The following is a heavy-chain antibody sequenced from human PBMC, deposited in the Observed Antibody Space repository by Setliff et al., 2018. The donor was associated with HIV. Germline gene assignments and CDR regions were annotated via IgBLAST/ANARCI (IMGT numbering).Heavy chain of an antibody. V-gene: IGHV3-66*01. J-gene: IGHJ3*02. Sequence: GGSLRLSCVASGLSVGDNYVAWVRLAPGRGLEWVSVIYPGGASFYSDSVKGRFIISRDISANRVYLQMNSLRDDDTAMYYCAREGQATDSFDMWGQGTMVTVSS. CDR3: AREGQATDSFDM. CDR2: IYPGGAS. D-gene: IGHD5-12*01. CDR1: GLSVGDNY.